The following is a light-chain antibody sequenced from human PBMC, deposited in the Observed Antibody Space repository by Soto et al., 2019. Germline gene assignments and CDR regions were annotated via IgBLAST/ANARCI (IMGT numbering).Light chain of an antibody. V-gene: IGKV3-20*01. CDR2: GAS. Sequence: EIVLTQSPGTLSLSPGERATLSCRASQSVSSSYLAWYHQKPGQAPRLLIYGASSRATGIPDRFSGSGSGKYFTLTISSLEPEDFTVYYCQQYGSSRTFGQGTKVEIK. CDR3: QQYGSSRT. J-gene: IGKJ1*01. CDR1: QSVSSSY.